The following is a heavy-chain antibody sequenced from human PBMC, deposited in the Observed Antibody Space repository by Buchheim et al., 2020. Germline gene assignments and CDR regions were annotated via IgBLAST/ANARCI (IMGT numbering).Heavy chain of an antibody. D-gene: IGHD1-20*01. J-gene: IGHJ6*02. CDR1: GFTVGSNY. V-gene: IGHV3-66*02. CDR2: VYSGGNT. Sequence: QLVESGGGLVQPGGSLRLSCVATGFTVGSNYMSWVRQAPGKGLEWVSIVYSGGNTHYADSVKGRFIISRDRSKKTVHHQMNSLRPEDTAVYYCASLRSPLTANYYYGLDVWGQGAT. CDR3: ASLRSPLTANYYYGLDV.